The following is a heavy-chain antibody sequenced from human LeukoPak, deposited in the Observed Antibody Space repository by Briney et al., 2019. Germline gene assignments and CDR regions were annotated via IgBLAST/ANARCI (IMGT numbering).Heavy chain of an antibody. D-gene: IGHD2-15*01. J-gene: IGHJ6*02. V-gene: IGHV3-9*02. CDR2: ISWNSGSI. CDR1: GFTSDDYA. Sequence: GGSLRLSCAASGFTSDDYAMHWVRHAPGKGLEWVSGISWNSGSIGYADSVKGRFTISRDNAKNSLYLQVNSLRAEDTALYYCAKASLVVDYYYYYGMDVWGQGTTVTVSS. CDR3: AKASLVVDYYYYYGMDV.